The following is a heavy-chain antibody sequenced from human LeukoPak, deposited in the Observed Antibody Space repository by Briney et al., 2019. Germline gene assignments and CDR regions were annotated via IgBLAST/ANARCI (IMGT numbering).Heavy chain of an antibody. CDR1: GFTFSTYW. Sequence: GGSLRLSCAASGFTFSTYWMHWVRQAPGKGLVWVSVINSDGSSTNYADSVKGRFTISRDNAKNTLFLQRNSLRVDDTAIYYCTTRFPNWGQGTLVTVSS. CDR2: INSDGSST. CDR3: TTRFPN. J-gene: IGHJ4*02. D-gene: IGHD1-1*01. V-gene: IGHV3-74*01.